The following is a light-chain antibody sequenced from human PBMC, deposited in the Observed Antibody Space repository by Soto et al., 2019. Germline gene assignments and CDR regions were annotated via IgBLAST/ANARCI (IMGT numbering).Light chain of an antibody. J-gene: IGKJ1*01. CDR3: QQDGGLPGT. CDR1: LSVSSSY. V-gene: IGKV3-20*01. CDR2: GAS. Sequence: DMVWTQAPGTLSFSTRERATLSGRASLSVSSSYLAWYQQKPGQAPSLLIYGASSRATCIPDRFSGSRSGTDFTLTISRLEPEDFAVYYCQQDGGLPGTFVPGTKVVIK.